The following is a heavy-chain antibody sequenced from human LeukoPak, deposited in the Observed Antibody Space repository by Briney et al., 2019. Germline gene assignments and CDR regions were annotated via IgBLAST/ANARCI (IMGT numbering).Heavy chain of an antibody. CDR3: AKDQTDFWSGYYDY. J-gene: IGHJ4*02. CDR1: GFTFNTYG. D-gene: IGHD3-3*01. Sequence: QTGGSLRLSCVASGFTFNTYGMHWVRQAPGKGLEWMAMISYDGSQKYHADSVTGRFTISRDNSKNTLYLQMNSLRDDDTAVYYCAKDQTDFWSGYYDYWGQGSLVTVSS. V-gene: IGHV3-30*18. CDR2: ISYDGSQK.